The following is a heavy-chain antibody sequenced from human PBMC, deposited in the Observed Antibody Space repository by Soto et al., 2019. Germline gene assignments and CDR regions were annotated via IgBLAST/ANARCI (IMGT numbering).Heavy chain of an antibody. V-gene: IGHV3-23*01. CDR2: ISGSGGST. D-gene: IGHD3-3*01. CDR1: GFTFSSYA. CDR3: AKICDFWSGYLGWFDP. Sequence: EVQLLESGGGLVQPGGSLRLSCAASGFTFSSYAMSWVRQAPGKGLEWVSAISGSGGSTYYADSVKGRFTIPRDNSKNTLYLQMNSLRAEDTAVYYCAKICDFWSGYLGWFDPWGQGTLVTVSS. J-gene: IGHJ5*02.